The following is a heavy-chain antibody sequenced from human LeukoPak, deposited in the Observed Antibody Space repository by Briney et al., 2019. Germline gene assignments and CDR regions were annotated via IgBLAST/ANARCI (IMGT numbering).Heavy chain of an antibody. D-gene: IGHD6-6*01. CDR2: VIPIFGTA. J-gene: IGHJ1*01. Sequence: SVKVSCKASGGTFSSYAISWVRQAPGQGLEWMGGVIPIFGTANYAQKFQGRVTITTDESTSTAYMELSSLRSEDTAVYYCASYSSSSGYFQHWGQGTLVTVSS. CDR1: GGTFSSYA. CDR3: ASYSSSSGYFQH. V-gene: IGHV1-69*05.